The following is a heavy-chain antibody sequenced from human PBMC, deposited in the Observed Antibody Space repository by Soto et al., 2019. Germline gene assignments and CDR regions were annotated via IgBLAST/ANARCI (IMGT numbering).Heavy chain of an antibody. J-gene: IGHJ4*02. CDR2: INAGNGNT. Sequence: ASVKVSCKASGYTFTNYAIHWVRQAPGQRLEWMGWINAGNGNTKYSQKFQGRVTITRDTSASTAYMELSSLRSEDTAVYYCATLGYCTNGVCLDYWGQGTLVTVSS. CDR3: ATLGYCTNGVCLDY. D-gene: IGHD2-8*01. CDR1: GYTFTNYA. V-gene: IGHV1-3*01.